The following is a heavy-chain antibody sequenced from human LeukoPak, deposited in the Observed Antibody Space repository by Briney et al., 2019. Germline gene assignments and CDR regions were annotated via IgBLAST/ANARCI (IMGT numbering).Heavy chain of an antibody. V-gene: IGHV3-21*01. CDR1: GFSFSVSG. CDR3: ARGGAARPDY. CDR2: ISSSSSNI. Sequence: GGSLRLSCAASGFSFSVSGMNWVRQAPGKGLEWVSYISSSSSNINYADSVRGRFTISRDNAKNSLYLHMDSLRVEDMAVYYCARGGAARPDYWGQGTLVSVSS. J-gene: IGHJ4*02. D-gene: IGHD6-6*01.